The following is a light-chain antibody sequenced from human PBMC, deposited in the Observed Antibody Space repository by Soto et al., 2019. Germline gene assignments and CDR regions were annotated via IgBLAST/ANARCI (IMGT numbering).Light chain of an antibody. CDR2: DAS. CDR3: KLSKIYWLT. J-gene: IGKJ4*01. Sequence: IQMTQSPTTVSASVGDRVTITCRASQSISSWLAWYQQKPGKAPKLLIYDASSLESGVPSRFSGSGSGTEFTLTISSLQPDDFATYYCKLSKIYWLTFAGGSKVDIK. V-gene: IGKV1-5*01. CDR1: QSISSW.